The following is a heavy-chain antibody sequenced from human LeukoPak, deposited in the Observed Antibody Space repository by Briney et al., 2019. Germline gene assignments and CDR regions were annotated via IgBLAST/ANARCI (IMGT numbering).Heavy chain of an antibody. CDR3: ARGPPPPVGYYYYGMDV. CDR1: GGSVSSGNSY. J-gene: IGHJ6*02. Sequence: SETLSLTCTVSGGSVSSGNSYWSWVRQPPGKGLEWIGYIYHSGSTNYNPSLKSRVTISVDTSKNQFSLKLSSVTAADTAVYYCARGPPPPVGYYYYGMDVWGQGTTVTVSS. V-gene: IGHV4-61*01. D-gene: IGHD1-26*01. CDR2: IYHSGST.